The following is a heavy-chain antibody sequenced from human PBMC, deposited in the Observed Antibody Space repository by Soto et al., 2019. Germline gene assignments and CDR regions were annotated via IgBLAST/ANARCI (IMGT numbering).Heavy chain of an antibody. D-gene: IGHD2-15*01. V-gene: IGHV1-69*02. CDR2: IIPILSIA. CDR3: ARSIGYCSGGSCSYFDY. Sequence: QVQLVQSAAEVKKPGSSVKVSCKASGGTFSSYTISWVRQAPGQGLEWMGRIIPILSIANYAQKFQGRVTITADKHTSTAHMELSSLRSEDTAVYYCARSIGYCSGGSCSYFDYWGQGTLVTVSS. CDR1: GGTFSSYT. J-gene: IGHJ4*02.